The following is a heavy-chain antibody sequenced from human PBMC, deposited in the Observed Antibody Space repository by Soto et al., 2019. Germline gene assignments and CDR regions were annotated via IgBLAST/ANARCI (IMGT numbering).Heavy chain of an antibody. CDR2: IFSNDEK. D-gene: IGHD2-8*01. Sequence: QVTLKESGPVLVKLTETLTLTCTVSGFSLSNARMGVSWIRQPPGKALEWLAHIFSNDEKSYSTSLKSRLTISKDTSKSQVVLTMTNMDPVDTATYYCARTAVMVYATSWFDPWGQGTLVTVSS. CDR3: ARTAVMVYATSWFDP. CDR1: GFSLSNARMG. J-gene: IGHJ5*02. V-gene: IGHV2-26*01.